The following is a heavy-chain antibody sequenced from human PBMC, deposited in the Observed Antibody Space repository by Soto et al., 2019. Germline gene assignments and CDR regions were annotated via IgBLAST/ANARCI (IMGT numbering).Heavy chain of an antibody. Sequence: GVSLRLSCSAPVFTFSSYIMNWVRQALGEGLEWVSSISSSSSYIYYADSVKGRFTISRDNAKNSLYLQMNSLRAEDTAVYYCAIFFFRQKTAYEISTGYYPFDYWGQGSLVTVSS. CDR1: VFTFSSYI. J-gene: IGHJ4*02. CDR2: ISSSSSYI. CDR3: AIFFFRQKTAYEISTGYYPFDY. D-gene: IGHD3-9*01. V-gene: IGHV3-21*01.